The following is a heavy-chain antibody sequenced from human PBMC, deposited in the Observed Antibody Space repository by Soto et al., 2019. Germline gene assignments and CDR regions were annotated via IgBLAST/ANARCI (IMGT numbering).Heavy chain of an antibody. CDR1: GFTFSNAW. CDR3: TTYDYILGGAHYRWAY. D-gene: IGHD3-16*02. J-gene: IGHJ4*02. V-gene: IGHV3-15*01. Sequence: EVQLVESGGGFVKPGGSLILSCAASGFTFSNAWMSWVRQAPGKGLEWVARIKSKIDGVTTDHAAPVKGRFTISRDDSKNTLYLQMNSLETEDTAVYYCTTYDYILGGAHYRWAYWGQGDLVTVSS. CDR2: IKSKIDGVTT.